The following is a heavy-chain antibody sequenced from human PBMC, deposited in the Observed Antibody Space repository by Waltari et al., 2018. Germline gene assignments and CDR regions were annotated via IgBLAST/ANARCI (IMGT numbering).Heavy chain of an antibody. CDR1: GGSFNGYY. CDR3: ARDARDWEAVDNTYLDS. D-gene: IGHD2-21*02. CDR2: VDHSGSA. V-gene: IGHV4-34*01. J-gene: IGHJ4*02. Sequence: QLRLQQWGAGLLKPSEALSPTCAVSGGSFNGYYWSWIRQTPGKGLEWIGEVDHSGSANYSPSLKSRVTVSLDTSNKQVSLTLTSVTAADTGIYYCARDARDWEAVDNTYLDSWGQGTLVAVSS.